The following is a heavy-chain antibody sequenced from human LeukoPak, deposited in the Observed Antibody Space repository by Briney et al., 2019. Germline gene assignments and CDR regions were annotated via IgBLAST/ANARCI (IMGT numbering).Heavy chain of an antibody. D-gene: IGHD2-15*01. CDR1: GGSISSYY. V-gene: IGHV4-4*07. CDR2: IYTSGSA. CDR3: AEEGIIILFYM. Sequence: SETLSLTCTVSGGSISSYYWSWIRQPPGKGLEWIGRIYTSGSANYNPSLKSRVTMSVDTSKNQFSLKLSSVTAADTAVHYCAEEGIIILFYMGGKGKMFTVS. J-gene: IGHJ3*02.